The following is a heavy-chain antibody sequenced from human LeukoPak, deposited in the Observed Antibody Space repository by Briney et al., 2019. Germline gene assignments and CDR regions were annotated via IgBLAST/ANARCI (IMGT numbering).Heavy chain of an antibody. CDR3: AREPDWSLESQFDY. CDR1: GFTVSSNY. CDR2: IYSGGST. Sequence: PGGSLRLSCAASGFTVSSNYMSWVRQAPGEGLEWVSVIYSGGSTYYADSVKGRFTISRDNSKNTLYLQMNSLRAEDTAVYYCAREPDWSLESQFDYWGQGTLVTVSS. D-gene: IGHD3-9*01. V-gene: IGHV3-66*01. J-gene: IGHJ4*02.